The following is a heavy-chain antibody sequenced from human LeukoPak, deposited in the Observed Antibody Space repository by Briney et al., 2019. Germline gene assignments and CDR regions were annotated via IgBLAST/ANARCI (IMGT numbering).Heavy chain of an antibody. CDR1: GFTFSSYW. CDR3: AKVVADYPPYYYYGMDV. V-gene: IGHV3-23*01. J-gene: IGHJ6*02. CDR2: ISGSGGST. Sequence: PGGSLRVSCAASGFTFSSYWMHWVRQAPGKGLEWVSAISGSGGSTYYADSVKGRFTISRDNSKNTLYLQMNSLRAEDTAVYYCAKVVADYPPYYYYGMDVWGQGTTVTVSS. D-gene: IGHD2-15*01.